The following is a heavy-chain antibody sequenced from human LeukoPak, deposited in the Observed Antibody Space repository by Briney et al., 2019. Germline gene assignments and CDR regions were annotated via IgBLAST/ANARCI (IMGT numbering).Heavy chain of an antibody. CDR3: AKPTYRYQLPSYFDY. Sequence: PGGPLRLSCAASGFTFSSYAMSWVRQAPGKGLGWVSAISGSGGSTYYAASVKGRFTISRDNSKNTLYLQMNSLRAEDTAVYYCAKPTYRYQLPSYFDYWGQGTLVTVSS. CDR1: GFTFSSYA. CDR2: ISGSGGST. V-gene: IGHV3-23*01. D-gene: IGHD2-2*01. J-gene: IGHJ4*02.